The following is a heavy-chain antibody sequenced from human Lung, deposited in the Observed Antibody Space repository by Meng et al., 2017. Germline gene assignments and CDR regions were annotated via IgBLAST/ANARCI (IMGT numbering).Heavy chain of an antibody. D-gene: IGHD4-11*01. CDR3: ARGPTTMAHDFDY. CDR1: GGSFSDYY. Sequence: VQLQQWGQGLLKPSETLSLPCVVSGGSFSDYYWSWIRQPPGKGLEWIGEINHSGSTNYNPSLENRATISVDTSQNNLSLKLSSVTAADSAVYYCARGPTTMAHDFDYWGQGTLVTVSS. CDR2: INHSGST. V-gene: IGHV4-34*01. J-gene: IGHJ4*02.